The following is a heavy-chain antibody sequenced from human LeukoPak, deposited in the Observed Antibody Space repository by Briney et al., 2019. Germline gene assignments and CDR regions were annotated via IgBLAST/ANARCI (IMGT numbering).Heavy chain of an antibody. V-gene: IGHV3-74*01. CDR2: IKTDGSET. J-gene: IGHJ4*02. D-gene: IGHD1-14*01. CDR1: GFTFSNYW. CDR3: SKPLADNGDH. Sequence: GGSLRLSCEASGFTFSNYWMHWFRQAPGKGLVWVSRIKTDGSETGYADPVKGRFTISRDNAKNTLYLQMNSLRAEDTAVYYCSKPLADNGDHWGQGTLVTVSS.